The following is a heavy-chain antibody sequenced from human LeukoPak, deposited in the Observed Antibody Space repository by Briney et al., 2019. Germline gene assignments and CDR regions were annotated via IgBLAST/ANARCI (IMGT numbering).Heavy chain of an antibody. D-gene: IGHD2-21*02. V-gene: IGHV4-31*03. J-gene: IGHJ3*02. CDR2: IYYSGST. CDR1: GGSISSGGYY. CDR3: ARTRLAYCGGDCYSWAFDI. Sequence: SETLSLTCTVSGGSISSGGYYWSWIRQHPGKGLEWIGYIYYSGSTYYIPSLKSRVTISVDTSMTAADTAVYYCARTRLAYCGGDCYSWAFDIWGQGTMVTVSS.